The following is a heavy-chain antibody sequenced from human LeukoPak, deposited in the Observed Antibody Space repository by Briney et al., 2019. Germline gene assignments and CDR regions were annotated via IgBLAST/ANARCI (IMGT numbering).Heavy chain of an antibody. J-gene: IGHJ4*02. V-gene: IGHV4-4*02. CDR2: IYHSGST. Sequence: GSLRLSCAASGFTVSSNYMSWVRQAPGKGLEWIGEIYHSGSTNYQASLKSRVTMSVDKSKDQFSLKLSSVTAADTAVYYCVKRGNVANFDSWGQGILVTVSS. CDR3: VKRGNVANFDS. CDR1: GFTVSSNY. D-gene: IGHD5-12*01.